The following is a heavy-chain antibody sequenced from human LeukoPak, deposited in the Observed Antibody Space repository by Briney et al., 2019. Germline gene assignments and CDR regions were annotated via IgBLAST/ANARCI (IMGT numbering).Heavy chain of an antibody. D-gene: IGHD2-15*01. CDR1: GFTLSSNY. J-gene: IGHJ4*02. CDR2: IYSGGST. Sequence: PGGSLRLSCAASGFTLSSNYRSWGRQAPGKGVEGGSVIYSGGSTYYAHSVKGRFTISTDNSKTTLYLQMNSLRAQHTAVYYCARASVVVSWSMDYWGQGTLVTVSS. V-gene: IGHV3-66*02. CDR3: ARASVVVSWSMDY.